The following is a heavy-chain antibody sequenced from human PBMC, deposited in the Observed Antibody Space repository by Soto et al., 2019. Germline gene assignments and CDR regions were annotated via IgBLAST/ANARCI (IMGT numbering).Heavy chain of an antibody. D-gene: IGHD5-18*01. CDR3: ARCIQGDYYYGMDV. Sequence: QAQLVQSGAEVKKPGASVKVSCKASGYTFYSHSISWVRQAPGQGLEWMGRINADYGNTQYAQKFQGRVTMTTHTSATTVYMELTNLRSDDTAVYYCARCIQGDYYYGMDVWGQGNTVTVSS. CDR1: GYTFYSHS. V-gene: IGHV1-18*01. CDR2: INADYGNT. J-gene: IGHJ6*02.